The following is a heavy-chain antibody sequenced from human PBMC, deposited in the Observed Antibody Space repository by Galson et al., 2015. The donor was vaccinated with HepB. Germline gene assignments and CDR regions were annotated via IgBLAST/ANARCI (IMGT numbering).Heavy chain of an antibody. Sequence: SLRLSCAASGFTFSSYGMHWVRQAPGKGLEWVAVIWYDGSNKYYADSVKGRFTISRDNSKNTLYLQMNSLRAEDTAVYYCAREGYCSSTSCYQLLFDYWGQGTLVTVSS. CDR3: AREGYCSSTSCYQLLFDY. CDR1: GFTFSSYG. D-gene: IGHD2-2*01. J-gene: IGHJ4*02. CDR2: IWYDGSNK. V-gene: IGHV3-33*08.